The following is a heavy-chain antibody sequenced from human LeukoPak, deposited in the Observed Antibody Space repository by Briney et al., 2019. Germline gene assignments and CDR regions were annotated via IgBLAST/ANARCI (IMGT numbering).Heavy chain of an antibody. D-gene: IGHD6-19*01. J-gene: IGHJ4*02. CDR1: GFTVDSTY. CDR3: ARDAGIAVASFDY. Sequence: PLGSLGLSCAASGFTVDSTYMSWVRQAPGKGLEWVSIIYSGGSTYYADSVKGRFTISRDNSKNTLYLQMNSLRAEDTAVYYCARDAGIAVASFDYWGQGTLVTVSS. CDR2: IYSGGST. V-gene: IGHV3-53*01.